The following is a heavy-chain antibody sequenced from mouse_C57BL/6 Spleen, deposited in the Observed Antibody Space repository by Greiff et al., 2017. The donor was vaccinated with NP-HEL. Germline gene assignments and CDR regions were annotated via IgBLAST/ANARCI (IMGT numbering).Heavy chain of an antibody. CDR2: INPNNGGT. V-gene: IGHV1-26*01. CDR1: GYTFTDYY. D-gene: IGHD1-1*01. J-gene: IGHJ3*01. CDR3: ARRGAYGSGALAY. Sequence: VQLQQSGPELVKPGASVKISCKASGYTFTDYYMNWVKQSHGKSLEWIGDINPNNGGTSYNQKFKGKATLTVDKSSSTAYMELRSLTSEDSAVYYCARRGAYGSGALAYWGQGTLVTVSA.